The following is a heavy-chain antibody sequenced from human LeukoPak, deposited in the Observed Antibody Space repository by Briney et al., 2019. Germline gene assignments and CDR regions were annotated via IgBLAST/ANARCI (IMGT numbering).Heavy chain of an antibody. J-gene: IGHJ4*02. CDR1: GFTFSSYG. V-gene: IGHV3-33*06. CDR3: AKNSVAAPN. Sequence: QPGRSLRLSCAASGFTFSSYGMHWVRQAPGKGLEWVAVIWYDGSNKYYADSVKGRFTISRDNSKNTLYLQMNSLRAEDTAVYYCAKNSVAAPNWGQGTLVTVSS. D-gene: IGHD6-6*01. CDR2: IWYDGSNK.